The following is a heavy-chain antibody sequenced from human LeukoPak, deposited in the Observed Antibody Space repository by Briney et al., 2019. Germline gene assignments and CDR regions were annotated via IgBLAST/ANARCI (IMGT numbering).Heavy chain of an antibody. CDR3: ARGREYSSSWSPVGWFDP. Sequence: TLSLTCTVSGGSISSGGYYWGWLPPRPGKGREWISYIYYSGSTCYNPSLKSRVTISLDTSKNQFSLKLSSVTAADTAVYYCARGREYSSSWSPVGWFDPWGQGTLVSVSS. V-gene: IGHV4-31*03. CDR1: GGSISSGGYY. J-gene: IGHJ5*02. CDR2: IYYSGST. D-gene: IGHD6-13*01.